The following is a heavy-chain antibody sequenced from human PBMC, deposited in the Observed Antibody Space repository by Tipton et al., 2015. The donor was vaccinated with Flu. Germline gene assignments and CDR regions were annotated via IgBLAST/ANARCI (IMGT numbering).Heavy chain of an antibody. CDR1: GGSFSDHY. CDR2: IYNSEYT. J-gene: IGHJ6*02. CDR3: ARESLPDYYYYYGLDV. V-gene: IGHV4-59*11. Sequence: TLSLTCAVYGGSFSDHYWNWIRQPPGKGLEWIGYIYNSEYTKYNPSLKSRVTISVDTSKKQFSLQLRSVTAADTAVYYCARESLPDYYYYYGLDVWGQGTTVTVSS.